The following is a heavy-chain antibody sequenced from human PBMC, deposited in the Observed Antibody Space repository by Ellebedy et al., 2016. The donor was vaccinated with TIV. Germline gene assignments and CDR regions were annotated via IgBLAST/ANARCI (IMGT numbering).Heavy chain of an antibody. D-gene: IGHD5-18*01. CDR3: AKDRTPGDGYWVFDN. V-gene: IGHV3-23*01. Sequence: PGGSLRLSCVASGFTFSSYAICWVRQAPGKGLEWVSTISDSGGNTHFPPSVKGRFTISRDKSKRTVDLQMNSLRDEDTVVDFCAKDRTPGDGYWVFDNWGQGTLVSVSS. CDR2: ISDSGGNT. CDR1: GFTFSSYA. J-gene: IGHJ4*02.